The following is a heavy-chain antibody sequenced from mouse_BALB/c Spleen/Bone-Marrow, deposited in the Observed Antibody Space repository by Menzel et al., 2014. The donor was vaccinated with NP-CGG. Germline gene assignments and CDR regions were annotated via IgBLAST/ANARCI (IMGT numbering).Heavy chain of an antibody. V-gene: IGHV14-3*02. J-gene: IGHJ2*01. Sequence: EESEAELVKPGASVKLSCTASGFNIKDTYMHWVKQRPEQGLEWIGRIDPASDYTQFDSKFQGKATITADTSSNTAYLQLSSLTSEDTAVYYCATLTGTFDYWGQGTTLTVSS. D-gene: IGHD4-1*01. CDR2: IDPASDYT. CDR1: GFNIKDTY. CDR3: ATLTGTFDY.